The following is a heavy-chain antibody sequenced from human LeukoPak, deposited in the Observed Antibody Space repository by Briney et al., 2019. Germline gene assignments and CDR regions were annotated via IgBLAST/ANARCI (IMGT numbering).Heavy chain of an antibody. V-gene: IGHV3-21*01. J-gene: IGHJ4*02. CDR2: ISSTSTYI. D-gene: IGHD6-19*01. CDR3: VRDGEYSTGWYQY. CDR1: GFTFSSYS. Sequence: GGSLRLSCAASGFTFSSYSMNGVRQPPGKGLEWVSSISSTSTYISYADSVKGRFTISRDNAKNSLYLQMNSLRAEDTAVYYCVRDGEYSTGWYQYWGQGTLVTVSS.